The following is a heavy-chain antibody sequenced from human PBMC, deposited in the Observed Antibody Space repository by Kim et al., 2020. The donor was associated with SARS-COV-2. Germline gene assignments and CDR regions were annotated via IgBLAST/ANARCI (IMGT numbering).Heavy chain of an antibody. CDR3: ARGIAEYFDY. Sequence: STNYDPSRKGRVTISVDTSKNQFSLKLSSVTAADTAVYYCARGIAEYFDYWGQGTLVTVSS. CDR2: ST. V-gene: IGHV4-59*09. D-gene: IGHD6-13*01. J-gene: IGHJ4*02.